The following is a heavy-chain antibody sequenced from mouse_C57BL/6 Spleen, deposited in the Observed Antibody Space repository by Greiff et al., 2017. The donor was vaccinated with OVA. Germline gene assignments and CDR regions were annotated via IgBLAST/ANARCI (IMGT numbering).Heavy chain of an antibody. V-gene: IGHV1-81*01. D-gene: IGHD3-3*01. J-gene: IGHJ3*01. CDR3: ARPGGTGFAY. Sequence: LQESGAELARPGASVKLSCKASGYTFTSYGISWVKQRTGQGLEWIGEIYPRSGNTYYNEKFKGKATLTADKSSSTAYMELRSLTSEDSAVYFCARPGGTGFAYWGQGTLVTVSA. CDR2: IYPRSGNT. CDR1: GYTFTSYG.